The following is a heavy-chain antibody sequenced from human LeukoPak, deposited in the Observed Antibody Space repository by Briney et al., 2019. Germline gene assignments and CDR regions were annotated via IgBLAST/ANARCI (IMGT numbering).Heavy chain of an antibody. D-gene: IGHD2-2*02. V-gene: IGHV4-59*01. CDR1: GGSISSYY. CDR2: IYYSGST. Sequence: SETLSLTCTVSGGSISSYYWSWIRQPPGKGLEWIGYIYYSGSTIYNPSLKSRVTISVDTSKNQFSLKLSSVTAADTAVYYCARSLRYCSSTSCYKRNYYYYMDVWGKGTTVTVSS. J-gene: IGHJ6*03. CDR3: ARSLRYCSSTSCYKRNYYYYMDV.